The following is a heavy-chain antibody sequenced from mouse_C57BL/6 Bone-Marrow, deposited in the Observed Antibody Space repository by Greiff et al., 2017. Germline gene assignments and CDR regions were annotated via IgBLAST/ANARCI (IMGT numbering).Heavy chain of an antibody. CDR3: ARDGWYYAMDY. Sequence: EVKVVESEGGLVQPGSSMKLSCTASGFTFSDYYMAWVRQVPEKGLEWVANINYDGSSTYYLDSLKSRFIISRDNAKNILYLQMSSLKSEDTATYYCARDGWYYAMDYWGQGTSVTVSS. V-gene: IGHV5-16*01. CDR2: INYDGSST. D-gene: IGHD1-1*02. J-gene: IGHJ4*01. CDR1: GFTFSDYY.